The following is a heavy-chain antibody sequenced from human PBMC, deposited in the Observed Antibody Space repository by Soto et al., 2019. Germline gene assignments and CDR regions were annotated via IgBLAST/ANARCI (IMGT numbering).Heavy chain of an antibody. CDR1: GFSLSTSGVA. Sequence: QITLKESGPPLVKPTQTLTLTCTFSGFSLSTSGVAVVWVRQPPGKALEWLALIYWDDDTRYNPSLRSRLTVTQDTSKDQVGLTMTSMEPVDTATYYCAHAFYGAGTLTWGQGTRVAVSS. V-gene: IGHV2-5*02. CDR3: AHAFYGAGTLT. D-gene: IGHD3-10*01. CDR2: IYWDDDT. J-gene: IGHJ5*02.